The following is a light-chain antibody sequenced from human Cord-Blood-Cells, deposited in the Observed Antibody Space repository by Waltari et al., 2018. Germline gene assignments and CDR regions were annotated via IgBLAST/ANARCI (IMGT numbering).Light chain of an antibody. CDR3: AAWDDSLSGWV. J-gene: IGLJ3*02. CDR1: SSNLGSNY. V-gene: IGLV1-47*01. Sequence: QSVLTQPPSASGTPGQRVTISCSGSSSNLGSNYVYWYLQLPGTAPKLLIYRDNPGPSGVPDRFSGSKSGTSASLAISGLRSEDEADYYCAAWDDSLSGWVFGGGTKLTVL. CDR2: RDN.